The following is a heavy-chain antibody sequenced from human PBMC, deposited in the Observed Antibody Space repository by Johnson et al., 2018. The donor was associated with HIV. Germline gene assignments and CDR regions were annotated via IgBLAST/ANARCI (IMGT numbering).Heavy chain of an antibody. V-gene: IGHV3-74*02. D-gene: IGHD3-10*01. CDR3: ARSPGEADAFDI. CDR1: GFTFSSYW. J-gene: IGHJ3*02. Sequence: VQLVESGGGVVRPGGSLRLSCAASGFTFSSYWMHWVRQAPGKGLVWVSRINSDGSNTKYADSVKGRFTISRDNAKNTLYLQMNSLRAGDTAVYYCARSPGEADAFDIWGQGTMVTVSS. CDR2: INSDGSNT.